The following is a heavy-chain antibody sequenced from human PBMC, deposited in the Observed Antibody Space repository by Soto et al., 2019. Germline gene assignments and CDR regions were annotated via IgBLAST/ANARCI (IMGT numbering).Heavy chain of an antibody. Sequence: TGGSLRLSCAASGFTFSNYWMSWIRQAPGKGLEWVANIKQDGSENYYVDSVKGRFTTSRNNTKNSFYLQMNSMRAEDTAVYYCARYHINGWKFDYWVRGTLVTVSS. J-gene: IGHJ4*02. V-gene: IGHV3-7*01. CDR2: IKQDGSEN. D-gene: IGHD6-19*01. CDR3: ARYHINGWKFDY. CDR1: GFTFSNYW.